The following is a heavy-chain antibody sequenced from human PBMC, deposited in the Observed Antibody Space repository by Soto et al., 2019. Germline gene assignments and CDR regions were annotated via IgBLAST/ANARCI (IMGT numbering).Heavy chain of an antibody. Sequence: GESPKIYREGVGYSFSNHWIAWVRQMPEKGLEWMGTIYPGDSDMRYSPSFRGQVTISVDKSTNTAYLQWGSRKASDTAKYYCARLSGEFGSGPDYWGQGTLVTVSS. J-gene: IGHJ4*02. CDR3: ARLSGEFGSGPDY. V-gene: IGHV5-51*01. CDR1: GYSFSNHW. D-gene: IGHD3-3*01. CDR2: IYPGDSDM.